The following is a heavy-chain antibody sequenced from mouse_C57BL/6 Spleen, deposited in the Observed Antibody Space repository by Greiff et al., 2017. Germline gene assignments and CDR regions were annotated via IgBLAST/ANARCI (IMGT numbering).Heavy chain of an antibody. CDR2: INPNNGGT. J-gene: IGHJ2*01. Sequence: EVQLQQSGPELVKPGASVKISCKASGYTFTDYYMNWVKQSHGKSLEWIGDINPNNGGTSYNQKFKGKATLTVDKSSSTAYMELRSLTSEDSAVYYCAREGYYDGDYWGQGTTLTVSS. CDR1: GYTFTDYY. CDR3: AREGYYDGDY. D-gene: IGHD2-3*01. V-gene: IGHV1-26*01.